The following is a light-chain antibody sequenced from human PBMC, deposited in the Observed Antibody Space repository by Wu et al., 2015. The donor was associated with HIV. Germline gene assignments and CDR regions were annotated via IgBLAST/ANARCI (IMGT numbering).Light chain of an antibody. CDR1: EVISNNH. V-gene: IGKV3-20*01. CDR2: GAS. CDR3: HHFGGSSQT. Sequence: ENFLTQSPAIVSLIPGEEATLSCTANEVISNNHLAWYQQKSGQAPTLLIFGASNKAPDVPERFSGSGAGTDFTLTINRVAHDDFAVYYCHHFGGSSQTFGQGT. J-gene: IGKJ2*01.